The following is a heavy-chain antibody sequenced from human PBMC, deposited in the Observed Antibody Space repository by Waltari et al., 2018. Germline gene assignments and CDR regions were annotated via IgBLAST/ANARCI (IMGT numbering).Heavy chain of an antibody. CDR1: GFTVSSNY. J-gene: IGHJ4*02. CDR3: ARAPDRDY. V-gene: IGHV3-53*01. Sequence: EVQLVESGGGLIQPGGSLRLSCAASGFTVSSNYMSWVRQAPGKGLEWGEVIYSGGSTYYPDSVKGRFTISRDNSKNTLYLQMNSLRAEDTAVYYCARAPDRDYWGQGTLVTVSS. CDR2: IYSGGST.